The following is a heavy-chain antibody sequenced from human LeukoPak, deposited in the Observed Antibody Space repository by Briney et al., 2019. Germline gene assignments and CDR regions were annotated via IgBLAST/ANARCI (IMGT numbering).Heavy chain of an antibody. CDR2: IRSRTFRGTT. CDR1: GFTFGEHV. J-gene: IGHJ6*03. Sequence: GESLRLSCTASGFTFGEHVVSWVPQAPGKGLEWVGLIRSRTFRGTTENAASVEGRFTFSRDDSKSIAYLQMNSLKTEDTAVYYCTREDLYYYYMDVWGKGTTVTVSS. CDR3: TREDLYYYYMDV. V-gene: IGHV3-49*04.